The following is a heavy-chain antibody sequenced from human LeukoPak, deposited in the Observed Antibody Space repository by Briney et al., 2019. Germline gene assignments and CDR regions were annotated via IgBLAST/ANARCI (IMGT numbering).Heavy chain of an antibody. V-gene: IGHV3-23*01. CDR1: GFTFSNYA. CDR2: ISGSGYRT. CDR3: AKSPPVEQQLVHFDY. Sequence: GGSLRLSCAASGFTFSNYAMSWVRQAPGKGLEWVSVISGSGYRTYYADSVKGRFTISRDNSKNTLYLQMNSLRVEDTAIYYCAKSPPVEQQLVHFDYWDQGTLVTVSS. D-gene: IGHD6-6*01. J-gene: IGHJ4*02.